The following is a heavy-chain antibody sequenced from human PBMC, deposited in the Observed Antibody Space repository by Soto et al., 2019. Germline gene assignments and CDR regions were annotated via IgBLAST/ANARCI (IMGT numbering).Heavy chain of an antibody. Sequence: ASVKVSCKASGGTFSSYAISWVRQAPGQGLEWMGGIIPIFGTANYAQKFQGRVTITADESTSTAYMELSSLRSEDTAVYYCARDPSAAGPVWGQGTLVTVSS. CDR3: ARDPSAAGPV. CDR1: GGTFSSYA. V-gene: IGHV1-69*13. J-gene: IGHJ4*02. D-gene: IGHD6-13*01. CDR2: IIPIFGTA.